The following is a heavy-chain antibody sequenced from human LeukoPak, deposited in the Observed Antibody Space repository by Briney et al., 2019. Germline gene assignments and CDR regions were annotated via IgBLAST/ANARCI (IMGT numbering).Heavy chain of an antibody. J-gene: IGHJ3*02. CDR2: IYYSGST. Sequence: GSLRLSCAASGFTFSNYYMSWIRQPPGKGLEWIGYIYYSGSTNYNPSLKSRVTISVDTSKNQFSLKLSSVTAADTAVYYCARESPYDLWVAFDIWGQGTMVTVSS. CDR1: GFTFSNYY. V-gene: IGHV4-59*01. CDR3: ARESPYDLWVAFDI. D-gene: IGHD3-3*01.